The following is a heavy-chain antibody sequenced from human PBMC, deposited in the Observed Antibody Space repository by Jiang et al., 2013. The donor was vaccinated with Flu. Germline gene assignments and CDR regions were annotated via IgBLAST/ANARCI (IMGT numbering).Heavy chain of an antibody. CDR2: ISAYNGNT. CDR3: ARAQWRDRCEY. J-gene: IGHJ4*02. D-gene: IGHD6-19*01. Sequence: QGLEWMGWISAYNGNTNYAQKLQGRVTMTTDTSTSTAYMELRSLRSDDTAVYYCARAQWRDRCEYWGQGTLVTVSS. V-gene: IGHV1-18*01.